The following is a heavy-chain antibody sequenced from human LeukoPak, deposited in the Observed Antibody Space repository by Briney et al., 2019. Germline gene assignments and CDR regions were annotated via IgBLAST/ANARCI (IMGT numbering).Heavy chain of an antibody. CDR2: FAGSDTTT. V-gene: IGHV3-48*03. Sequence: GGSLRLSCAASGFAFGAYEMNWVRQAPGKGLEWVAYFAGSDTTTYYADSVKGRFTISRDNARNSLYLQMNSLRAEDTALYYCTTLGYHLDSWGQGTLVTVSS. CDR1: GFAFGAYE. D-gene: IGHD3-22*01. CDR3: TTLGYHLDS. J-gene: IGHJ4*02.